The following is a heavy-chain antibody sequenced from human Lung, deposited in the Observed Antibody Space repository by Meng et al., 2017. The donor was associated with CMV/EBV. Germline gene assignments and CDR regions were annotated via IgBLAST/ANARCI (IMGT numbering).Heavy chain of an antibody. D-gene: IGHD3-22*01. CDR3: ARHNTYYYDAFLGTFDI. V-gene: IGHV3-53*01. CDR2: IYSGGST. CDR1: GFTVSSNY. J-gene: IGHJ3*02. Sequence: GGSXRLXXAASGFTVSSNYMSWVRQAPGKGLEWVSVIYSGGSTYYADSVKGRFTISRDNFKNTLYLQMNSLRAEDTAVYYCARHNTYYYDAFLGTFDIWGQGTMVXVSS.